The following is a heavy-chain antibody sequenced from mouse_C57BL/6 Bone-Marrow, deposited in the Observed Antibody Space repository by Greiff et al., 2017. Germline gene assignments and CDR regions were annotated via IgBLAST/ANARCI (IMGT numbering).Heavy chain of an antibody. CDR1: GYTFTSSW. Sequence: QVQLQQPGAELVRPGSSVKLSCKASGYTFTSSWMHWVKQRPIQGLAWIGNIDPYDSETHYNQKFKDKATLTVDKSSSTAYLTLSSLTSVDSAVYYCASGECSYEVNCDVWGTGTTVTVSS. CDR3: ASGECSYEVNCDV. D-gene: IGHD1-1*01. V-gene: IGHV1-52*01. J-gene: IGHJ1*03. CDR2: IDPYDSET.